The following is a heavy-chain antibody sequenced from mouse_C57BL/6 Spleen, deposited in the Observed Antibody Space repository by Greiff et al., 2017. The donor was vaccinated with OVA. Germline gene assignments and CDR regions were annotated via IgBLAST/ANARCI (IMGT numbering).Heavy chain of an antibody. CDR1: GYSITSGYY. Sequence: DVQLQESGPGLVKPSQSLSLTCSVTGYSITSGYYWNWIRQFPGNKLEWMGYISYDGSNNYNPSLKNRISITRDTSKNQFFLKLNSVTTEDTATYYCAREREITTVVEYFDYWGQGTTLTVSS. D-gene: IGHD1-1*01. CDR3: AREREITTVVEYFDY. CDR2: ISYDGSN. V-gene: IGHV3-6*01. J-gene: IGHJ2*01.